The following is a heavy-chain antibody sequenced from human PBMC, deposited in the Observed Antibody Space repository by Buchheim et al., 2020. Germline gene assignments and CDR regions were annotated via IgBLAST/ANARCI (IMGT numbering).Heavy chain of an antibody. CDR1: GFTFSSYG. CDR3: ARAPGELSHPFDY. J-gene: IGHJ4*02. Sequence: QVQLVESGGGVVQPGRSLRLSCAASGFTFSSYGMHWVRQAPGKGLEWVAVIWYDGSNKYYADSVKGRFTISRDNSKNTLYLQMNSLRAEDTAVYYCARAPGELSHPFDYWGQGTL. CDR2: IWYDGSNK. D-gene: IGHD3-16*02. V-gene: IGHV3-33*01.